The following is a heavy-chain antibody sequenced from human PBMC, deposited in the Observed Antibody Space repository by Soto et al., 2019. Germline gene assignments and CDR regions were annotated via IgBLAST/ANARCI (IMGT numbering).Heavy chain of an antibody. CDR1: GFTFSSYS. CDR3: ARETYDFWGWFDP. CDR2: ISSSSSYI. Sequence: EVQLVESGGGLVKPGGSLRLSCAASGFTFSSYSMNWVRQAPGKGLEWVSSISSSSSYIYYADSVKGRFTISRDNAKNSLYLQMNSLRAEDTAVYYCARETYDFWGWFDPWGQGTLVTVSS. J-gene: IGHJ5*02. V-gene: IGHV3-21*01. D-gene: IGHD3-3*01.